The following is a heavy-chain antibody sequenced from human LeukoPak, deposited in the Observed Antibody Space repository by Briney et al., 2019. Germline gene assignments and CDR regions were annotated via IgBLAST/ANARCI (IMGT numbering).Heavy chain of an antibody. D-gene: IGHD1/OR15-1a*01. CDR2: ISSSSSTI. CDR1: GFTFSSYS. J-gene: IGHJ2*01. Sequence: PGGSLRLSCAASGFTFSSYSMNWVRQAPGKGLEWVSYISSSSSTIYYADSVKGRFTISRDNSKNTLYLQMNSLRAEDTAVYYCAKQARSDWYFDLWGRGTLVTVSS. V-gene: IGHV3-48*01. CDR3: AKQARSDWYFDL.